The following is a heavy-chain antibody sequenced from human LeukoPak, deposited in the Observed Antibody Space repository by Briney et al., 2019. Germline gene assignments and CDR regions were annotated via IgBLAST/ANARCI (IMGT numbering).Heavy chain of an antibody. CDR2: IIPIFGIA. V-gene: IGHV1-69*01. J-gene: IGHJ4*02. CDR1: GGTFSSYA. D-gene: IGHD3-16*01. Sequence: ASVKVSCKASGGTFSSYAISWVRQAPGQGLEWMGGIIPIFGIANYAQKLQGRVTITADESTSTAYMELSSLRSEDTAVYYCARDGRVYYFDYWGQGTLVTVSS. CDR3: ARDGRVYYFDY.